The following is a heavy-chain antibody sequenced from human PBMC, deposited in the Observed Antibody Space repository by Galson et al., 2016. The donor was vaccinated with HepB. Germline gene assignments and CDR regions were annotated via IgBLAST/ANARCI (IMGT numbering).Heavy chain of an antibody. J-gene: IGHJ4*02. CDR1: GYNFTNYW. V-gene: IGHV5-10-1*01. CDR3: ARGYVGATTGIDY. Sequence: QSGAEVKKPGEFVRISCKGSGYNFTNYWITWVRQMPGKGLEWMGRIDPSDSYINYSPSFQGHVTFSVDKSISTAFLQWSGLLDTATYYCARGYVGATTGIDYWGQGTLVTVSS. D-gene: IGHD1-26*01. CDR2: IDPSDSYI.